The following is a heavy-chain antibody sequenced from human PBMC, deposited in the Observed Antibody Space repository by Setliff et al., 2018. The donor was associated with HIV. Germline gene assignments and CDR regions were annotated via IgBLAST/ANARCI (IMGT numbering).Heavy chain of an antibody. V-gene: IGHV1-69*13. CDR3: ARDLYYYDSSGYYPGNYYGMDV. CDR2: IILPFGTP. CDR1: GGTFSSYA. Sequence: GASVKVSCKASGGTFSSYAISWVRQAPGQGLEWMGGIILPFGTPNYAQKFQGRVTITADESTSTAYMELSSLRSEDTAVYYCARDLYYYDSSGYYPGNYYGMDVWGQGTTVTVSS. D-gene: IGHD3-22*01. J-gene: IGHJ6*02.